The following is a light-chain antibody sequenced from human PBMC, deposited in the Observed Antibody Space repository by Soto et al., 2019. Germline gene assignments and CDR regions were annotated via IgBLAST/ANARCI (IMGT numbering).Light chain of an antibody. CDR1: QSVSSN. J-gene: IGKJ4*01. CDR3: QQYNNWPQLT. V-gene: IGKV3-15*01. CDR2: GAS. Sequence: EIVMTQSPATLYVSPGERATLSCRASQSVSSNLAWYQQKPGQAPRLLIYGASTRATGIPARFSGSGSGTEFTLTISSLQSEDFAVYYCQQYNNWPQLTFGGGTKVDIK.